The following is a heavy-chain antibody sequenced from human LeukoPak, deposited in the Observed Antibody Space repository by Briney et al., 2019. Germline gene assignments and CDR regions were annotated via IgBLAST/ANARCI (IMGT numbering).Heavy chain of an antibody. Sequence: PGGSLRLSCAASGFTFSNAWMTWVRQAPGKGLEWVANVKQDESEKYYVDSVKGRFTISRDNAKNSLYLQMNILRAEDTAVYYCARDSTYATRFDYWGQGTLVTVSS. CDR1: GFTFSNAW. V-gene: IGHV3-7*01. J-gene: IGHJ4*02. CDR3: ARDSTYATRFDY. D-gene: IGHD2-15*01. CDR2: VKQDESEK.